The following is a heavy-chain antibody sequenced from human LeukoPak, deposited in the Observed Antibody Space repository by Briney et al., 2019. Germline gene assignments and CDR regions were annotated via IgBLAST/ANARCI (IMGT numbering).Heavy chain of an antibody. D-gene: IGHD3-3*01. J-gene: IGHJ4*02. CDR1: GFTFSSYT. Sequence: GGSLRLSCAASGFTFSSYTMNWVRQAPGKGLEWVSSISSGNSYINYADSVKGRFTISRDNAKNSLYLQMNSLRAEDTAVYYCARDLPESRTLRFLEWLVDYWGQGTLVTVSS. CDR2: ISSGNSYI. CDR3: ARDLPESRTLRFLEWLVDY. V-gene: IGHV3-21*01.